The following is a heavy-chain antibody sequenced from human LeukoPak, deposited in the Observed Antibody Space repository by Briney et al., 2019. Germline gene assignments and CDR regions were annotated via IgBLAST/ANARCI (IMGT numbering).Heavy chain of an antibody. CDR1: GFTFSSYA. V-gene: IGHV3-23*01. CDR2: ISGSGGST. J-gene: IGHJ3*02. Sequence: GRSLRLSCAASGFTFSSYAMSWVRQAPEKGLEWVSAISGSGGSTYYADSVKGRFTISRDNSKNTLYLQMNSLRAEDTAVYYCAKTPVEKPALRGPAFDIWGQGTMVTVSS. CDR3: AKTPVEKPALRGPAFDI. D-gene: IGHD2-15*01.